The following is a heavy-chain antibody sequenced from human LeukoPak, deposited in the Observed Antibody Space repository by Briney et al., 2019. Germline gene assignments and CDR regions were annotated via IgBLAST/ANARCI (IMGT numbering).Heavy chain of an antibody. Sequence: AGGSLRLSCAASGFSFTDYAMSWVRQAPGKGLEWVSDIRATSGITYYADSEKGRFTISRDNSKKMLYLQMNSLRADDTALYYCARDSDFYDSLTFYGMDVWGQGTTVIVSS. CDR2: IRATSGIT. V-gene: IGHV3-23*01. CDR3: ARDSDFYDSLTFYGMDV. CDR1: GFSFTDYA. J-gene: IGHJ6*02. D-gene: IGHD3-3*01.